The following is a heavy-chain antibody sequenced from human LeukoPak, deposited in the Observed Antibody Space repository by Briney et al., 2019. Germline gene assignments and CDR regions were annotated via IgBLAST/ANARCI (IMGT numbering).Heavy chain of an antibody. V-gene: IGHV3-21*01. CDR1: GFTFSSYS. D-gene: IGHD6-19*01. CDR2: ISSSSSYI. Sequence: GRSLRLSCAASGFTFSSYSMNWVRQAPGKGLEWVSSISSSSSYIYYADSVKGRFTISRDNAKNSLYLQMNSLRAEDTAVYYCARDRSGPGGFDPWGQGTLVTVSS. CDR3: ARDRSGPGGFDP. J-gene: IGHJ5*02.